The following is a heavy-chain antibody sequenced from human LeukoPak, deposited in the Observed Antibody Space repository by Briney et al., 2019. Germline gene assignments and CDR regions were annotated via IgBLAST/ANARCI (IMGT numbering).Heavy chain of an antibody. CDR1: GGTFSSYA. J-gene: IGHJ6*03. V-gene: IGHV1-69*05. D-gene: IGHD3-22*01. CDR3: ARAPYYYDSSGYSQGGYYYYYMDV. Sequence: SVKVSCKASGGTFSSYAISWVRQAPGQGLEWMGGIIPIFGTANYAQKFQGRATITTDESTSTAYMELSSLRSEDTAVYYCARAPYYYDSSGYSQGGYYYYYMDVWGKGTTVTVSS. CDR2: IIPIFGTA.